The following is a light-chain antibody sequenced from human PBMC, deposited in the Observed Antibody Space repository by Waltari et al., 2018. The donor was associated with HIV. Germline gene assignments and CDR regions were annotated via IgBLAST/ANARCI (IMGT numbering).Light chain of an antibody. V-gene: IGLV2-23*02. CDR2: EVT. J-gene: IGLJ3*02. Sequence: QSALPQPAPVSGSPGQSITISCPGTRSDVGSYHLVRWYQQHPGKAPKYMIYEVTKPPSGVSNRVSGSKSGNTASLTISGLQAEDEGDYHCCSYAGTSILVFGGGTKLTVL. CDR1: RSDVGSYHL. CDR3: CSYAGTSILV.